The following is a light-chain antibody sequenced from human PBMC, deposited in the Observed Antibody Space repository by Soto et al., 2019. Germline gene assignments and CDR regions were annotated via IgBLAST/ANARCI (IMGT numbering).Light chain of an antibody. V-gene: IGLV2-8*01. CDR1: SSDVGAYYF. Sequence: QSVLTQPPSASGSPGQSVTISCTGTSSDVGAYYFVSWYQQRHPGKAPKLKIYEVRKRPSGVPDRFSGSKSGNTASLTVSGLQADDEADYYCLSHAGSSTVFGGGTQLTVL. J-gene: IGLJ7*01. CDR3: LSHAGSSTV. CDR2: EVR.